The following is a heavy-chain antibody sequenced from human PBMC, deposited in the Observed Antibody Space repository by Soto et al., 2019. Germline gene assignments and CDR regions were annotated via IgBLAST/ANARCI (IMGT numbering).Heavy chain of an antibody. CDR1: GGSISSSNYY. D-gene: IGHD3-10*01. Sequence: PSETLSLTCTVSGGSISSSNYYWGWIRQPPGKGLECIGSVYYSGTTYYNSSLKSRVTISVDTSKKQFSLKLSSVTAADMAVYYCARHKGFNAFDIWGQGTMVTVSS. J-gene: IGHJ3*02. V-gene: IGHV4-39*01. CDR2: VYYSGTT. CDR3: ARHKGFNAFDI.